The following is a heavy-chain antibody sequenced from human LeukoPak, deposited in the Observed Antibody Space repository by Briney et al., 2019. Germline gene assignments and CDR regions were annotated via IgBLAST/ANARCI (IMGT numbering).Heavy chain of an antibody. Sequence: PSETLSLTCTVSSGSISTSNYYWGWVRQPPGKALEWIGNIFYSGGTYYSPSLKSRVTISVDTSKNQFSLKLSSVTAADTAVYYCARERWVRGVMRFMDVWGKGTTVTISS. V-gene: IGHV4-39*07. CDR3: ARERWVRGVMRFMDV. CDR1: SGSISTSNYY. J-gene: IGHJ6*04. D-gene: IGHD3-10*01. CDR2: IFYSGGT.